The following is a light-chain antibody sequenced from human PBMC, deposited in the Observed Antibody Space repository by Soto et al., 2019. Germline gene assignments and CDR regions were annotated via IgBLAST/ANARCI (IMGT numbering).Light chain of an antibody. CDR1: VLAKKY. CDR3: YSATNNTLGA. J-gene: IGLJ2*01. V-gene: IGLV3-27*01. Sequence: SYELTQPSSVSVSPGQTARITCSGDVLAKKYGRWFQQRPGQAPVLLIYKDSERPSGIPERFSGSSSGTTVTLTISGAQVEDEADYCCYSATNNTLGAFGGGTKLTVL. CDR2: KDS.